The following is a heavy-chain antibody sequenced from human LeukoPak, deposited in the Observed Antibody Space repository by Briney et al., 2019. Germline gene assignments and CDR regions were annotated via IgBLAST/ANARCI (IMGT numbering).Heavy chain of an antibody. V-gene: IGHV3-49*03. Sequence: GGSLRLSCTASGFTFRDYNINWFRQAPGRGLEWVGFIRSKADGGTTEYAASVKGRFTISRDDSKNVAYLQINNLRAEDTALYYCARDDRPYGHDFDYWGQGTLVTVSS. CDR1: GFTFRDYN. CDR2: IRSKADGGTT. J-gene: IGHJ4*02. D-gene: IGHD4-17*01. CDR3: ARDDRPYGHDFDY.